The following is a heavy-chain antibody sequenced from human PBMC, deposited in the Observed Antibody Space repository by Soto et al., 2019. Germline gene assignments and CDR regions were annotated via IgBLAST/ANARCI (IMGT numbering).Heavy chain of an antibody. J-gene: IGHJ6*02. Sequence: PXATLSLTFTVSVDSITTYDWSWIGQPAGKGLEWIGRIDASGNTNYNPSLNSRVTMSIDTSKKQFSLKLTSVTAADTAIYYCARYSNNWFQTEGMDVWGQGTTVTVSS. CDR2: IDASGNT. CDR1: VDSITTYD. CDR3: ARYSNNWFQTEGMDV. V-gene: IGHV4-4*07. D-gene: IGHD6-13*01.